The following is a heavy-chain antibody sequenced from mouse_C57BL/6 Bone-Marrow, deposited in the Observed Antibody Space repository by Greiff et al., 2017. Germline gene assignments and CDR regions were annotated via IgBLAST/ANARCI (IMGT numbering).Heavy chain of an antibody. V-gene: IGHV7-1*01. CDR3: VRDADGDYGDYAMES. J-gene: IGHJ4*01. CDR2: SRNKANDYTT. CDR1: GFTFSDFY. Sequence: EVMLVESGGGLVQSGRSLRLSCATSGFTFSDFYMEWVRQVPGKGLEWIAASRNKANDYTTEYSASVKGRFIVSRDTSQSILYLQMNALRAEDTAIYYCVRDADGDYGDYAMESWGQGNSVTASS. D-gene: IGHD2-13*01.